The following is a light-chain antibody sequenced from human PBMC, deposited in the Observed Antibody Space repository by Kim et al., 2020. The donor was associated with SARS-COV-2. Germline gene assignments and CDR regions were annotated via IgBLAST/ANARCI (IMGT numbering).Light chain of an antibody. V-gene: IGKV3-20*01. J-gene: IGKJ2*02. Sequence: LSAGKRTTLPCRASQGVKRNFLAWYQQKPGQAPRLLIYAASTRATGIPDRFSGSGSGTDFSLTINGLETEDLAVYYCQQYGSTPCTFGQGTKLEI. CDR1: QGVKRNF. CDR3: QQYGSTPCT. CDR2: AAS.